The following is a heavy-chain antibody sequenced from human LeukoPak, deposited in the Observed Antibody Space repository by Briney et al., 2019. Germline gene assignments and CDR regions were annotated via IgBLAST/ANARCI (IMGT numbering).Heavy chain of an antibody. CDR3: ARELLHYYYMDV. D-gene: IGHD2/OR15-2a*01. CDR2: INHSGST. V-gene: IGHV4-34*01. CDR1: GGSFSGYY. J-gene: IGHJ6*03. Sequence: SETLSLTCAVYGGSFSGYYWSWIRQPPGKGLEWIGEINHSGSTNYNPSLKSRVTISVDTSKNQFSLKLSSVTAADTAVYYCARELLHYYYMDVWGKGTRSPSP.